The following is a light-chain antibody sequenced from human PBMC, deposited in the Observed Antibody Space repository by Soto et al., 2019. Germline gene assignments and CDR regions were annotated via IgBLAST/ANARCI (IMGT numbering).Light chain of an antibody. CDR1: QGIRND. CDR2: AAS. Sequence: AIQMTQSPSSLSASVGDRVTITCRASQGIRNDLGWYQQKPGKAPKLLIYAASSLQSGVPSRVSGSGSGTDFTLTISSLQPEDFATYYCLPDYNYPLTFGGGTKVEIK. J-gene: IGKJ4*01. V-gene: IGKV1-6*01. CDR3: LPDYNYPLT.